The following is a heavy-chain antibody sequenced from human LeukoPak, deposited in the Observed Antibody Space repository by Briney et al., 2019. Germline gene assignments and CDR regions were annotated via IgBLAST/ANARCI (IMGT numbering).Heavy chain of an antibody. D-gene: IGHD2-15*01. CDR1: GFTFSSYS. V-gene: IGHV3-33*08. CDR3: ARVTMVAAASYNWFVH. Sequence: GGSLRLSCAASGFTFSSYSMNWVRQAPGKGLEWVAVIWSDGSNRNYADSVRGRFTISRDNSKNTLYLQMNSLRAEDTAVYYCARVTMVAAASYNWFVHWGQGTLVTVSS. CDR2: IWSDGSNR. J-gene: IGHJ5*02.